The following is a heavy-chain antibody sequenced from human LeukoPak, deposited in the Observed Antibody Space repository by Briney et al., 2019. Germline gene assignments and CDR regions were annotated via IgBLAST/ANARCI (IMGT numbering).Heavy chain of an antibody. J-gene: IGHJ4*02. Sequence: GGSLRLSCAASGFTFSSYAMSWVRQAPGKGLEWVSAISGSGGSTYYADSVKGRFTISRDNSKNTLYLQMNSLGAEDTAVYYCAKGHVAYGGYDYWGQGTLVTVSS. CDR3: AKGHVAYGGYDY. CDR1: GFTFSSYA. V-gene: IGHV3-23*01. D-gene: IGHD3-16*01. CDR2: ISGSGGST.